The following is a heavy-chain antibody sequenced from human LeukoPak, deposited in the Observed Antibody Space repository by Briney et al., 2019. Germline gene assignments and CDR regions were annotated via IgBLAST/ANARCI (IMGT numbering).Heavy chain of an antibody. J-gene: IGHJ3*02. CDR2: ISSRSSYI. D-gene: IGHD1-26*01. CDR3: ARRGVLGAKVFDI. Sequence: SGGSLRLSCAASGFTFSSYSMNWVRQAPGKGLEWVSSISSRSSYIYYADSVKGRFTISRDNAKNSLYLQMNGLRAEDTAVYYCARRGVLGAKVFDIWGQGTMVTVSS. V-gene: IGHV3-21*01. CDR1: GFTFSSYS.